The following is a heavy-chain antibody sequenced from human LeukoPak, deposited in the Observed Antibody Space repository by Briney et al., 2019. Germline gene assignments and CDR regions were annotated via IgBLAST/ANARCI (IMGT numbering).Heavy chain of an antibody. CDR2: VYPSGST. V-gene: IGHV4-4*07. CDR1: GGGISGYY. D-gene: IGHD6-6*01. J-gene: IGHJ6*02. CDR3: ARGRSIAARRYGLDV. Sequence: SEALSRTCTVSGGGISGYYWSWIGHPAGKGLEWSGRVYPSGSTNYNPSLRSRVTMSVDTSKNQFSLKLSSVTAADTAVYYCARGRSIAARRYGLDVWGQGTTVTVSS.